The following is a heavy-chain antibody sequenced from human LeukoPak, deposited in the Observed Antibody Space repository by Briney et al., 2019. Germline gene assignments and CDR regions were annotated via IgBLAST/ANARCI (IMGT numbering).Heavy chain of an antibody. D-gene: IGHD3-10*01. CDR2: IYYSGST. CDR1: GGSISSYY. Sequence: SETLSLTCTVSGGSISSYYWSWIRQPPGKGLEWIGYIYYSGSTNYNPSLKSRVTISVDTSKDQFSLKLSSVTAADTAVYYCAGESRGSIYDYWHEATVVAVS. CDR3: AGESRGSIYDY. J-gene: IGHJ4*02. V-gene: IGHV4-59*01.